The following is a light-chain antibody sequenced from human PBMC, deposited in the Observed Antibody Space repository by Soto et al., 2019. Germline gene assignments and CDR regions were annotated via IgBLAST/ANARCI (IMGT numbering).Light chain of an antibody. CDR2: SND. CDR3: GTWDSSLSAVV. Sequence: QSVLTQPPSASGTPGQRVTISCSGSSSNIGSNTVSWYQHLPGTAPKLLVYSNDQRPSGVPDRFSGSKSGTSATLGITGLQTGDEADYYCGTWDSSLSAVVFGGGTKLTVL. V-gene: IGLV1-44*01. CDR1: SSNIGSNT. J-gene: IGLJ2*01.